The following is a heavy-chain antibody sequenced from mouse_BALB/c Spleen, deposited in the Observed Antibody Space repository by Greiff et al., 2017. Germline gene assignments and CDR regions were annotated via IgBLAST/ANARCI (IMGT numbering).Heavy chain of an antibody. D-gene: IGHD2-1*01. Sequence: DVHLVESGPGLVKPSQSLSLTCTVTGYSITSDYAWNWIRQFPGNKLEWMGYISYSGSTSYNPSLKSRISITRDTSKNQFFLQLNSVTTEDTATYYCARGDYGNSFAYWGQGTLVTVSA. CDR1: GYSITSDYA. CDR3: ARGDYGNSFAY. CDR2: ISYSGST. J-gene: IGHJ3*01. V-gene: IGHV3-2*02.